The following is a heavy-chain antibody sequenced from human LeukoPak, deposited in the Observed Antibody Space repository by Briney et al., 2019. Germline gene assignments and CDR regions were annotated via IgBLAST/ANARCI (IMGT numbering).Heavy chain of an antibody. CDR1: GGSISGNY. J-gene: IGHJ4*02. CDR3: ARHQGGGYRAYYFDY. D-gene: IGHD5-24*01. V-gene: IGHV4-59*08. CDR2: IYPNEIT. Sequence: SETLSLTCTVSGGSISGNYWSWIRQPPGKGLEWIGYIYPNEITNYNPSLKSRVTISIDPSKNHFSLNLSSVTAADTAVYYCARHQGGGYRAYYFDYWGQGTLVTVSS.